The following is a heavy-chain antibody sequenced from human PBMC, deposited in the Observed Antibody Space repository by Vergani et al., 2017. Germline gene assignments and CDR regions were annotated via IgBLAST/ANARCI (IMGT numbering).Heavy chain of an antibody. J-gene: IGHJ2*01. CDR1: GGTFSSYA. CDR3: ARGPFGRIAVAGMTVPTEWYFDV. D-gene: IGHD6-19*01. Sequence: QVQLVQSGAEVKKPGSSVKVSCKASGGTFSSYAISWVRQAPGQGLEWMGGIIPIFGTANYAQKFQGRVTITADESTSTAYMELSSLRSEDTAVYYCARGPFGRIAVAGMTVPTEWYFDVWGRGTLVTVSS. CDR2: IIPIFGTA. V-gene: IGHV1-69*01.